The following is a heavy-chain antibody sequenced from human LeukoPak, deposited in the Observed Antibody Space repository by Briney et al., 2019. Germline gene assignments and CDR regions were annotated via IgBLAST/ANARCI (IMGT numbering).Heavy chain of an antibody. CDR2: ISSSSSYT. CDR3: ARAYSSGWDNWFDP. D-gene: IGHD6-19*01. Sequence: RGSLRLSCAASGFTFSDYYMSWIRQAPGKGLEWVSYISSSSSYTNYADSVKGRFTISRDNAKNSLYLQMNSLRAEDTAVYYCARAYSSGWDNWFDPWGQGTLATVSS. V-gene: IGHV3-11*06. CDR1: GFTFSDYY. J-gene: IGHJ5*02.